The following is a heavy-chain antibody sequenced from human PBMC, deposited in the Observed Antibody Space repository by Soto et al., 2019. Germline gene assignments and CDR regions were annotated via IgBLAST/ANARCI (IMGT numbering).Heavy chain of an antibody. CDR2: IYYSGST. V-gene: IGHV4-31*03. D-gene: IGHD2-15*01. Sequence: QVQLQESGPGLVKPSQTLSLTCTVSGGSISSGGYYWSWIRQHPGKGLEWIGYIYYSGSTYYNPSLQSRVTISVDTSKNQFSLKLSSVTAADTAVYYCARGEGYCSGGSCYGDAFDIWGQGTMVTVSS. CDR1: GGSISSGGYY. J-gene: IGHJ3*02. CDR3: ARGEGYCSGGSCYGDAFDI.